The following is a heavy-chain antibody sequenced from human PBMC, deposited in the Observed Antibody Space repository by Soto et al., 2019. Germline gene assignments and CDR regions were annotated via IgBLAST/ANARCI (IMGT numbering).Heavy chain of an antibody. CDR1: GASIRSTDYY. D-gene: IGHD2-21*02. CDR2: VYYTGST. CDR3: VRTARQGAVAPHWFDR. J-gene: IGHJ5*02. Sequence: SETLSLTCTASGASIRSTDYYWSWIRQAPGKGLEWIGYVYYTGSTYYNPSLMSRLTISVDTSKNQFSLKLTSVTAAETAVYYCVRTARQGAVAPHWFDRWGKGTQVTVSS. V-gene: IGHV4-30-4*01.